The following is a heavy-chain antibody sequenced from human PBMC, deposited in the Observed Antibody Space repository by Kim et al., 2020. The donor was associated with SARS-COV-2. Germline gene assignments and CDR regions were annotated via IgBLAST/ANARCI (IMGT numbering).Heavy chain of an antibody. D-gene: IGHD6-13*01. J-gene: IGHJ4*02. CDR3: ARLNRPIAFPFDY. CDR2: IYYSGST. CDR1: GGSISSSSYY. Sequence: SETLSLTCTVSGGSISSSSYYWGWIRQPPGKGLEWIGSIYYSGSTYYNPSLKSRVTISVDTSKNQFSLKLSSVTAADTAVYYCARLNRPIAFPFDYWGQGTLVTVSS. V-gene: IGHV4-39*01.